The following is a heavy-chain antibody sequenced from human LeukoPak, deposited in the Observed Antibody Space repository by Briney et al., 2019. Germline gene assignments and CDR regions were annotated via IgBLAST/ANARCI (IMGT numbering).Heavy chain of an antibody. V-gene: IGHV3-21*01. CDR1: GFTFSIYS. J-gene: IGHJ6*03. CDR3: ARDPSSWYYYYMDV. D-gene: IGHD6-13*01. Sequence: PGGSLRLSCAASGFTFSIYSMNWVRQAPGKGLEWVSSISSSSYIYYADSVKGRFTISRDNAKNSLYLQMNSLRAEDTAVYYCARDPSSWYYYYMDVWGKGTTVTVSS. CDR2: ISSSSYI.